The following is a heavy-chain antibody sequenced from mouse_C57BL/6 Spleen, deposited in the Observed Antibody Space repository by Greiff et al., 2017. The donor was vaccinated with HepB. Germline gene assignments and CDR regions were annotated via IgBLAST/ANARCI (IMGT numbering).Heavy chain of an antibody. J-gene: IGHJ2*01. Sequence: EVQLVESGGGLVQPGGSLSLSCAASGFTFTDYYMSWVRQPPGKALEWLGFIRNKANGYTTEYSAYLKGRFTISRDTSQIILYLQMNALRAEDSATYYCARYGDGSYYFDYWGQGTTLTVSS. CDR1: GFTFTDYY. CDR2: IRNKANGYTT. V-gene: IGHV7-3*01. CDR3: ARYGDGSYYFDY. D-gene: IGHD2-3*01.